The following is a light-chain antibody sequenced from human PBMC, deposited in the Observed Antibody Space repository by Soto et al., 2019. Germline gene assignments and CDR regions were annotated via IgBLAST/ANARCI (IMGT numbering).Light chain of an antibody. CDR3: QQSRGLPRT. V-gene: IGKV3-11*01. Sequence: EIVLTQSPATLSSFQVYRFTLSCRASQYINTRLAWYQHRPGQAPRLLIYQTSLLAAGIPARFGASGSGTDFTLTISNVQPEDFAIYYCQQSRGLPRTFGRGTKVDIK. J-gene: IGKJ1*01. CDR2: QTS. CDR1: QYINTR.